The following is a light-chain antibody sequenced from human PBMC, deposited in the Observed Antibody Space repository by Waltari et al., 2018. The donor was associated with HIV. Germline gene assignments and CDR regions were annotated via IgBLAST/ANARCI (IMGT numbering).Light chain of an antibody. CDR2: EVS. Sequence: QSARTQPPSASGSPGQSVHISCPGTSSDVGGYNYVSWYQQHPGKAPKLMIYEVSKRPSGVPDRFSGSKSGNTASLTVSGLQAEDEADYYCSSYAGSNRSVFGTGTKVTVL. J-gene: IGLJ1*01. V-gene: IGLV2-8*01. CDR1: SSDVGGYNY. CDR3: SSYAGSNRSV.